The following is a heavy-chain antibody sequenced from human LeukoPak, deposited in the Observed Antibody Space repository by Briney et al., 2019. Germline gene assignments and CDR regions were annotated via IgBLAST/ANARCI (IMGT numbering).Heavy chain of an antibody. J-gene: IGHJ4*02. CDR1: GFTFSHYW. V-gene: IGHV3-7*01. CDR2: IKQDGSET. Sequence: PGGSLRLSCAASGFTFSHYWMSWVRQAPGKGLEWVANIKQDGSETYYVDSVKGRFTISRDNSKKTLYLQMNSLRAEDTAVYYCAKGGSREDFEYWGQGTLVTVSS. CDR3: AKGGSREDFEY. D-gene: IGHD1-26*01.